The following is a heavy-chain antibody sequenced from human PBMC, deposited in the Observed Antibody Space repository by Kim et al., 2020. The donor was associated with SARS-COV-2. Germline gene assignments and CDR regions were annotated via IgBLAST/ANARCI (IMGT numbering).Heavy chain of an antibody. CDR1: GYTFTSYY. D-gene: IGHD3-16*01. CDR3: ARIPYYDYVWPGAFDI. J-gene: IGHJ3*02. Sequence: ASVKVSCKASGYTFTSYYMHWVRQAPGQGLEWMGIINPSGGSTSYAQKFQGRVTMTRDTSTSTVYMELSSLRSEDTAVYYCARIPYYDYVWPGAFDIWGQGTMVTVSS. CDR2: INPSGGST. V-gene: IGHV1-46*01.